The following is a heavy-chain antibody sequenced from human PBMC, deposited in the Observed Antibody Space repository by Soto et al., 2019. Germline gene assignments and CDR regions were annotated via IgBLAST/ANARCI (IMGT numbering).Heavy chain of an antibody. D-gene: IGHD2-2*01. J-gene: IGHJ5*02. Sequence: QVQLVESGGGVVQPGRSLRLSCAASGFTFSSYAMHWVRQAPRKGLEWVAVISYDGSNKYYADSVKGRFTISRDNSKNTLYLQMNSLRAEDTAVYYCAREAAASRGWFDPWGQGTLVTVSS. CDR2: ISYDGSNK. V-gene: IGHV3-30-3*01. CDR3: AREAAASRGWFDP. CDR1: GFTFSSYA.